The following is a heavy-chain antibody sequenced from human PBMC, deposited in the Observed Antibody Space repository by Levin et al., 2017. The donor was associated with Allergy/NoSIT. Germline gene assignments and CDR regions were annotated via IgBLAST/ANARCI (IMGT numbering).Heavy chain of an antibody. J-gene: IGHJ4*02. CDR3: ARLVVPAAIDAY. CDR2: ISYDGSDK. Sequence: GESLKISCAASGFTFSSYTMHWVRQAPGKGLEWVALISYDGSDKYYADSVKGRFTISRDTYKTTLYLQMNSRRAEDTAVYYCARLVVPAAIDAYWGQGTLVTVSS. V-gene: IGHV3-30-3*01. D-gene: IGHD2-2*01. CDR1: GFTFSSYT.